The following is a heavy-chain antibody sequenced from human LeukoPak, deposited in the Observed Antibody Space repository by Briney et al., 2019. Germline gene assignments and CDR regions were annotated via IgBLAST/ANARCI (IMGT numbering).Heavy chain of an antibody. J-gene: IGHJ4*02. CDR1: GYTFTSYG. CDR3: ARDVPTSSNNFDT. Sequence: ASVKVSCKTSGYTFTSYGISWVRPTPGQGLEWMGWISTYTGNTNYAQKVQGRVTMTTDTSTSTTYMELRSLRADDTAAYYCARDVPTSSNNFDTWGQGTLVTVSS. V-gene: IGHV1-18*01. CDR2: ISTYTGNT.